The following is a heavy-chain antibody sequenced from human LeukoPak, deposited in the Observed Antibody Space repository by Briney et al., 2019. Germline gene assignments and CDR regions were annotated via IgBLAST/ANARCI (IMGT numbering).Heavy chain of an antibody. CDR2: ISPNSGGT. J-gene: IGHJ3*02. CDR3: ARRLVGANGDAFDI. D-gene: IGHD1-26*01. CDR1: GYTFTGYY. V-gene: IGHV1-2*02. Sequence: ASVKVSCKASGYTFTGYYMHWVRQAPGQGLEWMGWISPNSGGTNYAQKFQGRVTMTRDTSISTAYMELSRLRSDDTAVYYCARRLVGANGDAFDIWGQGTMVIVSS.